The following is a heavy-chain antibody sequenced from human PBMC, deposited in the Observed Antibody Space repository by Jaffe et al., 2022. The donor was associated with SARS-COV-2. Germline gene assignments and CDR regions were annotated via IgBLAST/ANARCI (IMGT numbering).Heavy chain of an antibody. J-gene: IGHJ4*02. Sequence: EVQLLESGGGLVQPGGSLRLSCAASGFSLYTYVMSWVRQAPGKGLEWVSGISGGGGNPYYADSVKGRFTISRDTSKSTLYLQMNSLRPEDTAVYYCARGQVGLWGQGTLVTVSS. CDR2: ISGGGGNP. V-gene: IGHV3-23*01. CDR1: GFSLYTYV. D-gene: IGHD1-26*01. CDR3: ARGQVGL.